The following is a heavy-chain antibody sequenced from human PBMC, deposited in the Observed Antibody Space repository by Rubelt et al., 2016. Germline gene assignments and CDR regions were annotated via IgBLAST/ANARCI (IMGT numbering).Heavy chain of an antibody. CDR3: ARGGILNWFDP. Sequence: QLQLQESGPGLVKPSETLSLTCTVSGGSISSSSYYWGWIRQPPGKGLEWIGEINHSGSTNYNPSLKSRVTISVDTSKNQFSLKLSSVTAADTAVYYCARGGILNWFDPWGQGTLVTVSS. CDR2: INHSGST. J-gene: IGHJ5*02. V-gene: IGHV4-39*07. D-gene: IGHD6-25*01. CDR1: GGSISSSSYY.